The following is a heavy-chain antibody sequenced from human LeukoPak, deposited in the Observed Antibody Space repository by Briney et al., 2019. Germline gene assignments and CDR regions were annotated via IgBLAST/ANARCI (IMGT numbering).Heavy chain of an antibody. J-gene: IGHJ6*03. Sequence: PGGSLRLSCAASGFTFRSYWMSWVRQAPGKGLEWVANIKQDGSEKYYVDSVKGRFTISRDNAKNSLYLQMNSLRAEDTGVYFCARDPYSGSYGDSYYYYMDVWGKGTTVTISS. D-gene: IGHD1-26*01. CDR1: GFTFRSYW. CDR2: IKQDGSEK. CDR3: ARDPYSGSYGDSYYYYMDV. V-gene: IGHV3-7*01.